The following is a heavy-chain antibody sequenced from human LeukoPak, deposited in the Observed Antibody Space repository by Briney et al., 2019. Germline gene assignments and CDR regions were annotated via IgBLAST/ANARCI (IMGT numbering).Heavy chain of an antibody. J-gene: IGHJ3*02. D-gene: IGHD7-27*01. V-gene: IGHV3-21*01. CDR1: GFTFSSYS. CDR3: ARDPPHSDWGSERVGAFDI. Sequence: GGPLRLSCAASGFTFSSYSMNWVRQAPGKGLEWVSSISSSSSYIYYADSVKGRFTISRDNAKNSLYLQMNSLRAEDTAVYYCARDPPHSDWGSERVGAFDIWGQGTVVTVSS. CDR2: ISSSSSYI.